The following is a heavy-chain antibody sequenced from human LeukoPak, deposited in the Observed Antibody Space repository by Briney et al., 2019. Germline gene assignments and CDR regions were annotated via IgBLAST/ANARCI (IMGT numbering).Heavy chain of an antibody. CDR3: AIGGTSCYRCFNY. V-gene: IGHV5-51*01. J-gene: IGHJ4*02. CDR2: IYPGDSDT. CDR1: GYRFTNYW. Sequence: GESLKISCKGSGYRFTNYWIGWVRPMPGKGLEWVGIIYPGDSDTRYSPSLQGQVTISADKSINTAYLQWSSLKASDTAMYFCAIGGTSCYRCFNYWGQGTLVTVSS. D-gene: IGHD2-2*02.